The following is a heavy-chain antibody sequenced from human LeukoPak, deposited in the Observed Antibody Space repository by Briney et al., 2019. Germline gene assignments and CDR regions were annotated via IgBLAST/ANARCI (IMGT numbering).Heavy chain of an antibody. CDR1: VFTFSSYG. CDR2: IWYDGSNK. V-gene: IGHV3-33*06. D-gene: IGHD3-9*01. Sequence: GMSLRLSCSASVFTFSSYGMHWVPQAPGKGREGVAVIWYDGSNKYYAHAVKGRFTISRYNSKNTLYLQMNSLRAEDTAVYYCAKWGDYDVLTGYYDPDYWGQGTLVTVSS. CDR3: AKWGDYDVLTGYYDPDY. J-gene: IGHJ4*02.